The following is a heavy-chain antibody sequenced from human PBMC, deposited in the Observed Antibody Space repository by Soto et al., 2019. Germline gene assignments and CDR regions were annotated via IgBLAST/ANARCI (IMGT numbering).Heavy chain of an antibody. CDR2: IKSKTDGGTT. CDR1: GFTFSNAW. D-gene: IGHD3-9*01. J-gene: IGHJ6*02. Sequence: EVQLVESGGGLVKPGGSLRLSCAASGFTFSNAWMSWVRQAPGKGLEWVGRIKSKTDGGTTDYAEPVKGRFTISRDDSKNTLYLQMNSLKTEDTAVYYCTTDSYYDILTGYYREDYYYGMDVWGQGTTVTVSS. CDR3: TTDSYYDILTGYYREDYYYGMDV. V-gene: IGHV3-15*01.